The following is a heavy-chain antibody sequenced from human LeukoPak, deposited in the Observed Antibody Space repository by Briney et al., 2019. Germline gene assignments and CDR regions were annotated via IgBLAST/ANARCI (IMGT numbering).Heavy chain of an antibody. CDR2: MHHSVST. J-gene: IGHJ4*02. D-gene: IGHD1-14*01. CDR1: GYSISGGYY. V-gene: IGHV4-38-2*01. Sequence: AETLSLTSAVSGYSISGGYYRGYIRQPPGKGLEWIGSMHHSVSTHYNPSLKSRVTNSVDTPKNQFSLKLTSVTAADTAFYYCGRDNNDLFDSWGQGTLVTDSS. CDR3: GRDNNDLFDS.